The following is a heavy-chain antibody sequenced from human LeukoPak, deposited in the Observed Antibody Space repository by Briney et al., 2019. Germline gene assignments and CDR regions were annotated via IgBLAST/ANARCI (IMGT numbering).Heavy chain of an antibody. CDR2: IYPGDSDT. D-gene: IGHD4-23*01. V-gene: IGHV5-51*01. CDR1: GYSFTSYW. J-gene: IGHJ4*02. Sequence: GESLKISCKGSGYSFTSYWIGWVRQMPGKGLEWMGIIYPGDSDTTYSPSFQGQVTISADKSISTAYLQWSSLKASDTAMYYCARHEEGYGGNSVVFDYWGQGTLVTVSS. CDR3: ARHEEGYGGNSVVFDY.